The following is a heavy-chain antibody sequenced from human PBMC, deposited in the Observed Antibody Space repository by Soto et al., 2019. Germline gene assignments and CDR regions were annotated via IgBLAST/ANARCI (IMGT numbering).Heavy chain of an antibody. CDR1: GGSISSSSYY. Sequence: SETLSLTCTVSGGSISSSSYYWGWIRQPPGKGLEWIGSIYYSGSTYYNPSLKSRVTMSVDTSKNQFSLKLSSVTAADTAVYYCARSTTISGVVRPDPYYMDVWGKGTTVTVSS. V-gene: IGHV4-39*07. D-gene: IGHD3-3*01. J-gene: IGHJ6*03. CDR3: ARSTTISGVVRPDPYYMDV. CDR2: IYYSGST.